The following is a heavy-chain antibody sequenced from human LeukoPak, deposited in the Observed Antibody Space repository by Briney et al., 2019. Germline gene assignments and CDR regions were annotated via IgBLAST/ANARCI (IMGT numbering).Heavy chain of an antibody. CDR1: GGSISSSSYY. CDR3: ARLYSGIAVAGFDY. CDR2: IYYSGST. Sequence: SETLSLTCTVSGGSISSSSYYWGWIRQPPGKGLEWIGSIYYSGSTYYNPSLKSRVTISVDTSKNQFSLKLSSVTAADTAVYYCARLYSGIAVAGFDYWGQGTLLTVSS. D-gene: IGHD6-19*01. V-gene: IGHV4-39*01. J-gene: IGHJ4*02.